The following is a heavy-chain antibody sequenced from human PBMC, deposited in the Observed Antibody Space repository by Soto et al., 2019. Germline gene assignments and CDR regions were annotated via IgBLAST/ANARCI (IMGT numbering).Heavy chain of an antibody. Sequence: EVQLVESGGGLVQPGGSLRLSCAASGFSFNDHYMDWVRQAPGKGLEWVGRARNKANGYTTEYAASVKGRFTISRDDSKNLLYLQMESLKIEDTAVYYCARGGAEGIHVFDYWGQGTLVTVSS. CDR3: ARGGAEGIHVFDY. J-gene: IGHJ4*02. CDR2: ARNKANGYTT. D-gene: IGHD3-10*01. CDR1: GFSFNDHY. V-gene: IGHV3-72*01.